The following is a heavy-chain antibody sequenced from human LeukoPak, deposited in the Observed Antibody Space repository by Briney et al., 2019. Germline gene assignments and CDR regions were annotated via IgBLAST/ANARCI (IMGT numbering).Heavy chain of an antibody. J-gene: IGHJ4*02. CDR2: MNPNSGST. Sequence: ASVKVSCKASGHTFTTSNIDWVRQATGQGLEWMAWMNPNSGSTGSAQKFQGRVTMTMGPSISTGYMELSSLTSEDTAVYYCVKSACWGQGTLVTVSS. V-gene: IGHV1-8*01. CDR1: GHTFTTSN. CDR3: VKSAC.